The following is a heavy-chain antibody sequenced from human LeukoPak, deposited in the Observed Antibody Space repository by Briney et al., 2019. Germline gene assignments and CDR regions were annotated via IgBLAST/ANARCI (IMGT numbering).Heavy chain of an antibody. D-gene: IGHD3-22*01. CDR1: GFIFNNYG. CDR3: AKGSSGYFFDL. Sequence: GGSLRLSCAASGFIFNNYGLVWVRPAPGKGLEWVSAISNDGGGATYADFVEGRFSVSRDNSKNTLFLQMNSLRAEDTALYYCAKGSSGYFFDLWGQGTLVTVSS. V-gene: IGHV3-23*01. CDR2: ISNDGGGA. J-gene: IGHJ4*02.